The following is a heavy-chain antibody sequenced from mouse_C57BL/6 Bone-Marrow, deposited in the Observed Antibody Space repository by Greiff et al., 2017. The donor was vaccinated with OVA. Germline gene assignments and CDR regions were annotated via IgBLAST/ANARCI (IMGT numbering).Heavy chain of an antibody. J-gene: IGHJ3*01. D-gene: IGHD2-3*01. CDR3: TTFDGYYTAWFAY. V-gene: IGHV14-4*01. CDR2: IDPANGDT. Sequence: EVQLQQSGAELVRPGASVKLSCTASGFTITDDYMHWVKQRPEQGLEWIGWIDPANGDTEYASKFQGKATITADTSSNTAYLQLSSLTSEDTAVYYCTTFDGYYTAWFAYWGQGTLVTVSA. CDR1: GFTITDDY.